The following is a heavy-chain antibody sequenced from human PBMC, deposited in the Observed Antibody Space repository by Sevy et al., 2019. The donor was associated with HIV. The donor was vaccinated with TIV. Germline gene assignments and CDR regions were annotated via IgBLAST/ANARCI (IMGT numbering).Heavy chain of an antibody. D-gene: IGHD6-19*01. Sequence: SETLSLTCAVSGGSISSSSYYWGWIRQPPGKGLEWIGSIYYSRSTYYNPSLKSRVSISEDTSKNQFSLKLSSVTAAGTAVYYCASLPAVAGTQADYWGQGTLFTVSS. V-gene: IGHV4-39*01. CDR2: IYYSRST. CDR1: GGSISSSSYY. CDR3: ASLPAVAGTQADY. J-gene: IGHJ4*02.